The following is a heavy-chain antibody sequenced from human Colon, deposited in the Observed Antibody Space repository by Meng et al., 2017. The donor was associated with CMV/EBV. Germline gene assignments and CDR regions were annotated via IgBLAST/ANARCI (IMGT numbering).Heavy chain of an antibody. D-gene: IGHD3-3*01. CDR2: INQSGST. V-gene: IGHV4-34*01. Sequence: QVQLQQWGAGLLKTSGTLSLTCGVSGGSLSGYYWTWIRQSPGKGLEWIGEINQSGSTNYNPSLKSRVTVSVDTSKNQFSLRVTSVSAADSALYYCARGAGPFFGVIVYDSWGQGTLVTVSS. J-gene: IGHJ4*02. CDR1: GGSLSGYY. CDR3: ARGAGPFFGVIVYDS.